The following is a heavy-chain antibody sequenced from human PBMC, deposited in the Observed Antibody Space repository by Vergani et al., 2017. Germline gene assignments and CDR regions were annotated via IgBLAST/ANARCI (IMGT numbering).Heavy chain of an antibody. CDR2: SGSGGST. CDR1: GFTVSSNY. J-gene: IGHJ3*02. V-gene: IGHV3-53*05. CDR3: ARDMSRSRAFDI. Sequence: EVQLVETGGGLIQPGGSLRLSCAASGFTVSSNYMSWVRQAPGKGLEWVSAISGSGGSTYYADSVKGRFTISRDNSKNTLYLQMNSLRAEDTAVYYCARDMSRSRAFDIWGQGTMVTVSS. D-gene: IGHD3-10*02.